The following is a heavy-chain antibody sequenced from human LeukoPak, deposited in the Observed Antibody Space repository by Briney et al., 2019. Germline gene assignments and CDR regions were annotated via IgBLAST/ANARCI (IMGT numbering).Heavy chain of an antibody. CDR1: GGSISSYY. CDR3: ARHIGGGIEDMDV. D-gene: IGHD3-16*02. Sequence: PSETLSLTCTVSGGSISSYYWSWIRQSPGKGLEWIGYIYVTGSTRYNPYLQSRVTISVDTSRNQFFLKMSSVTAADTAVYYCARHIGGGIEDMDVWGKGTKVTVSS. J-gene: IGHJ6*03. V-gene: IGHV4-59*08. CDR2: IYVTGST.